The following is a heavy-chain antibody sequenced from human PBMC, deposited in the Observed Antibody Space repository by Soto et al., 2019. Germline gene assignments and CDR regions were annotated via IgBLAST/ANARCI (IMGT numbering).Heavy chain of an antibody. J-gene: IGHJ3*02. CDR3: ARAPPTTVVTPGAFDI. CDR1: GGSFSGYY. CDR2: INHSGST. D-gene: IGHD4-17*01. V-gene: IGHV4-34*01. Sequence: PSETLSLTCAVYGGSFSGYYWSWIRQPPGKGPEWIGEINHSGSTNYNPSLKSRVTISVDTSKNQFSLKLSSVTAADTAVYYCARAPPTTVVTPGAFDIWGQGTMVTVSS.